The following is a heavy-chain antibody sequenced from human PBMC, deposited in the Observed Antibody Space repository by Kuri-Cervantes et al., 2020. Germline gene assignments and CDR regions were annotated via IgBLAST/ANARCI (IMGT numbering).Heavy chain of an antibody. CDR3: ARVTWGDDSSGSPSDY. J-gene: IGHJ4*02. CDR2: ISYDGSNK. V-gene: IGHV3-30*03. D-gene: IGHD3-22*01. Sequence: GGSLRLSCAASGFTFSSYSMNWVRQAPGKGLEWVAVISYDGSNKYYADSVKGRFTISRDNSKNTLYLQMNSLRAEDTAVYYCARVTWGDDSSGSPSDYWGQGTLVTVSS. CDR1: GFTFSSYS.